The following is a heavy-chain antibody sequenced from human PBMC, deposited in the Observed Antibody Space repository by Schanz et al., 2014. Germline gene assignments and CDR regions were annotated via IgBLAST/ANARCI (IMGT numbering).Heavy chain of an antibody. J-gene: IGHJ4*01. D-gene: IGHD6-13*01. CDR3: AREQIMAAAGLVDY. CDR2: ISGTTTYT. CDR1: GFTFSDHY. V-gene: IGHV3-11*05. Sequence: QVQLVESGGGLVKPGGSLRLSCAASGFTFSDHYMDWVRQAPGKGLEWVSYISGTTTYTNYADSVKGRFTISRDNAKNSLYLQMNSLRAEDTAVYYCAREQIMAAAGLVDYWGHGTLXTVSS.